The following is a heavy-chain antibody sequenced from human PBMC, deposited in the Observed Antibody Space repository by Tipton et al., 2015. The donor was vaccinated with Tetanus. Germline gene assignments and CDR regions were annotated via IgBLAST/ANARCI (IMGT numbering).Heavy chain of an antibody. J-gene: IGHJ5*02. Sequence: QLVQSGGGVVQPGGALRLSCAASGFAFSDYSIFWVRQAPGKGLXWVAVISSNGDNKYYADSVRGRFTISRDNAENTVFLQMSGLGFEAMSFYYCARGPESRVSIGTVPLDSWGQGTLVTASS. CDR1: GFAFSDYS. D-gene: IGHD2-2*03. CDR3: ARGPESRVSIGTVPLDS. CDR2: ISSNGDNK. V-gene: IGHV3-30-3*01.